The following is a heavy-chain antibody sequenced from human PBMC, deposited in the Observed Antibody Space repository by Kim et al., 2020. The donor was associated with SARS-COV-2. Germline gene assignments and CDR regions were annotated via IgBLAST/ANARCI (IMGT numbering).Heavy chain of an antibody. J-gene: IGHJ4*02. V-gene: IGHV4-59*01. CDR3: ARDKGGDYEGWFDY. D-gene: IGHD4-17*01. Sequence: SETLSLTCTVSGGSISSYYWSWIRQPPGKGLEWIGYIYYSGSTNYNPSLKSRVTISVDTSKNQFSLKLSSVTAADTAVYYCARDKGGDYEGWFDYWGQGTLVTVSS. CDR2: IYYSGST. CDR1: GGSISSYY.